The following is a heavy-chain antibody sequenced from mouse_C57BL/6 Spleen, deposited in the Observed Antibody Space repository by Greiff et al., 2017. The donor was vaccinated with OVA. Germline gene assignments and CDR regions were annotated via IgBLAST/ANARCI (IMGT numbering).Heavy chain of an antibody. CDR2: IDPENGDT. Sequence: EVKLVESGAELVRPGASVKLSCTASGFNIKDDYMHWVKQRPEQGLEWIGWIDPENGDTEYASKFQGKATITADTSSNTAYLQLSSLTSEDTAVYYCTPLWSFGYWGQGTTLTVSS. V-gene: IGHV14-4*01. J-gene: IGHJ2*01. D-gene: IGHD1-1*02. CDR3: TPLWSFGY. CDR1: GFNIKDDY.